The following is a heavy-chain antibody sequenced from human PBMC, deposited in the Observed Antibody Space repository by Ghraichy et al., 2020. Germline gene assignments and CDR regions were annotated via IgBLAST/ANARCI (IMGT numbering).Heavy chain of an antibody. CDR1: GFTFSGYW. Sequence: LSLTCAASGFTFSGYWMNWVRQAPGKGLEWVVNIKQDGSEKYYVDSVKGRFTISRDNGKNSLYLQMNSLRAEDTAVYYCARETDSSNFWSGYLGWGQGTLVTVSS. CDR2: IKQDGSEK. V-gene: IGHV3-7*01. CDR3: ARETDSSNFWSGYLG. D-gene: IGHD3-3*01. J-gene: IGHJ1*01.